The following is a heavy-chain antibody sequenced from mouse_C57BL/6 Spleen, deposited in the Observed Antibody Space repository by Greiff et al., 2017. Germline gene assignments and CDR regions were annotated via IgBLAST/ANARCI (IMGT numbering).Heavy chain of an antibody. CDR2: INPNYGTT. D-gene: IGHD1-1*01. CDR3: ATSTVVATGKYYFDY. Sequence: EVQLQQSGPELVKPGASVKISCKASGYAFSSSWMNWVKQSNGKSLEWIGVINPNYGTTSYNQKFKGKATLTVDQSSSTAYMQLNSLTSEDSAVYYCATSTVVATGKYYFDYWGQGTTLTVSS. CDR1: GYAFSSSW. V-gene: IGHV1-39*01. J-gene: IGHJ2*01.